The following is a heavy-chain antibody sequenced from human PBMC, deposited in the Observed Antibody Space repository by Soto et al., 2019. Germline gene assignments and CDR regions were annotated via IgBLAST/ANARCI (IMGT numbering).Heavy chain of an antibody. CDR3: TGEVASGY. D-gene: IGHD2-8*02. Sequence: QVQLVESGGGVVQPGRSLRLSCAVSGFTVNTDGMHCVRQAPGKGLEWVAVISRDGGTKFYADSVKGRFTISRDNSRNTLFLEMNSLRGDDMAVYYCTGEVASGYWGQGTLVTISS. CDR2: ISRDGGTK. CDR1: GFTVNTDG. V-gene: IGHV3-30*03. J-gene: IGHJ4*02.